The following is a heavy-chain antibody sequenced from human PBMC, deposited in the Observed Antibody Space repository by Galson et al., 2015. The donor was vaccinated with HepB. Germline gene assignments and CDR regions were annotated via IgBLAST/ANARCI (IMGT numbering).Heavy chain of an antibody. D-gene: IGHD4-17*01. Sequence: SLRLSCAASGFTFDDYAMHWVRQAPRKGLEWVSGISWNSGSIGYADSVKGRFTISRDNAKNSLYLQMNSLRAEDTALYYCAKDISYGVRGLDYWGQGTLVTVSS. CDR2: ISWNSGSI. V-gene: IGHV3-9*01. CDR1: GFTFDDYA. J-gene: IGHJ4*02. CDR3: AKDISYGVRGLDY.